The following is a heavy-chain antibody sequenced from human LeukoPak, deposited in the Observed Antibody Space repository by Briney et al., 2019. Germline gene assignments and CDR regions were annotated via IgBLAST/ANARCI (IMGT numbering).Heavy chain of an antibody. CDR2: ITSSSSHI. D-gene: IGHD3-22*01. V-gene: IGHV3-21*01. CDR3: ARDWLAGNPYHAFDL. CDR1: GFTFSSYS. J-gene: IGHJ3*01. Sequence: GGSLRLSCAASGFTFSSYSVDWVRQAPGKGLERVSSITSSSSHIYYADSVKGRFTISRDNAKNSLYLQMDSLRAEDTAVYYCARDWLAGNPYHAFDLWGKGTMVTVSS.